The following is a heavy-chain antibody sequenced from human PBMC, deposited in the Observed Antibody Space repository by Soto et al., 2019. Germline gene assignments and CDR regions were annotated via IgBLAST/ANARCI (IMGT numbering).Heavy chain of an antibody. D-gene: IGHD6-6*01. Sequence: SETLSLTCTVSGGSISSSSYYWGWIRQPPGKGLEWIGSIYYSGSTYYNPSLKSRVTISVDTSKNQFSLKLSSVTAADTAVYYCARHSVLDFDYWGQGTLVT. CDR1: GGSISSSSYY. CDR2: IYYSGST. CDR3: ARHSVLDFDY. V-gene: IGHV4-39*01. J-gene: IGHJ4*02.